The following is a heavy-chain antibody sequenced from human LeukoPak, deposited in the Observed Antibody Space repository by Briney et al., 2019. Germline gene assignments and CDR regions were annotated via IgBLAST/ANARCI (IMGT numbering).Heavy chain of an antibody. Sequence: SETLSLTCAVSGYSISSDYYWGWIRQPPGKGLEWIASIYHSGTSYYNPSLKSRVTVSLDTSKNQFSLRLSSVTAADTAVYYCARQVIGSHYHDYWGQGTLVTVSS. CDR3: ARQVIGSHYHDY. D-gene: IGHD1-26*01. J-gene: IGHJ4*02. CDR1: GYSISSDYY. CDR2: IYHSGTS. V-gene: IGHV4-38-2*01.